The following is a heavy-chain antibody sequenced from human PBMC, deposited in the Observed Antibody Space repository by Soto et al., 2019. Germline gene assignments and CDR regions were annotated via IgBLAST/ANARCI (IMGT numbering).Heavy chain of an antibody. CDR1: GFSFSRYG. CDR2: ISYDESTT. V-gene: IGHV3-30*03. J-gene: IGHJ3*02. Sequence: PAGSLRLSCAASGFSFSRYGIHWVRQAPGKGLEWVAVISYDESTTFYAASVKGRFTISRDNSKNTLFLQMTNMDPVDTATYYCARIKGRDGYRDAFDIWGQGTMVTVSS. D-gene: IGHD5-12*01. CDR3: ARIKGRDGYRDAFDI.